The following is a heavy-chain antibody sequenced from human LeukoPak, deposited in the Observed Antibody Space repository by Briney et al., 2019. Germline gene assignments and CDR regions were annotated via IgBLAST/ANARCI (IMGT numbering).Heavy chain of an antibody. V-gene: IGHV3-13*04. Sequence: PGGSLRLSCAASGFTFSSYSMYWVRQVTGKGLEWVSAIGTASDPYYPGSVKGRFTISRENAKNSLYLQMNSLRAEDTAVYYCAGSRSGRYPHGDAFDIWGQGTMVTVSS. CDR3: AGSRSGRYPHGDAFDI. J-gene: IGHJ3*02. CDR1: GFTFSSYS. D-gene: IGHD1-26*01. CDR2: IGTASDP.